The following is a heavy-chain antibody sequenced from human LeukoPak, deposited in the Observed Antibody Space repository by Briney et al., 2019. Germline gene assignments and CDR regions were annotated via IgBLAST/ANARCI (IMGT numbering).Heavy chain of an antibody. CDR2: IYYSGST. Sequence: SETLSLTCTVSGGSISSYYWSWIRQPPGKGLEWIGYIYYSGSTNYNPSLKSRVTISVGTSKNQFSLKLSSVTAADTAVYYCARVPTSGSYYGIFDYWGQGTLVTVSS. CDR1: GGSISSYY. V-gene: IGHV4-59*01. D-gene: IGHD1-26*01. J-gene: IGHJ4*02. CDR3: ARVPTSGSYYGIFDY.